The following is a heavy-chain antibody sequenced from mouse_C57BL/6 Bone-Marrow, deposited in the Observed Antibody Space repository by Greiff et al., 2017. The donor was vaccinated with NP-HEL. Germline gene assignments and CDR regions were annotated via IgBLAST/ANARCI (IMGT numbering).Heavy chain of an antibody. D-gene: IGHD1-1*01. CDR2: IYPGNSDT. Sequence: VQLQQSGTVLARPGASVKMSCTTSGYTFTSYWMHWVKQRPGQGLEWIGAIYPGNSDTSYNQKFKGTAKLTAVPSARTAYMELRSLTNEDSAVYYCTRTTVVATEAMDYWGQGPSVTVAS. CDR3: TRTTVVATEAMDY. J-gene: IGHJ4*01. V-gene: IGHV1-5*01. CDR1: GYTFTSYW.